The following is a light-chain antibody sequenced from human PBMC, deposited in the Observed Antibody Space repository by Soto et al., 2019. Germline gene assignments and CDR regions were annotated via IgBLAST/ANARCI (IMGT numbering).Light chain of an antibody. CDR3: QHYNNWPALYT. J-gene: IGKJ2*01. V-gene: IGKV3-15*01. CDR1: QSVSSN. CDR2: GAS. Sequence: EIVMTQSPATLSVSPGERATLSCRGSQSVSSNLAWYQQKPGQAPRLLIYGASTRATGIPARFSGSGSGTEFTLTISSLQSEDFAVYYCQHYNNWPALYTFGQGTKLEIK.